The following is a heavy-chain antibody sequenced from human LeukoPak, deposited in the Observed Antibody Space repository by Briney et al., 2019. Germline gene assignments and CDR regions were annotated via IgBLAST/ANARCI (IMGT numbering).Heavy chain of an antibody. CDR2: IYSGGST. J-gene: IGHJ1*01. D-gene: IGHD2-21*02. V-gene: IGHV3-66*04. CDR1: GFTVSSNY. CDR3: ASHMVVTAISHFQH. Sequence: GGSLRLSCAAPGFTVSSNYMSWVRQAPGKGLEWVSVIYSGGSTYYADSVKGRFTISRDNSKNTLYLQMNSLRAEDTAVYYCASHMVVTAISHFQHWGQGTLVTVSS.